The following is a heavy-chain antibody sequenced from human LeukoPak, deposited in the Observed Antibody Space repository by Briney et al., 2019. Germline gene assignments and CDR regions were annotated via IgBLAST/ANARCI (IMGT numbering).Heavy chain of an antibody. CDR3: ARPPRGGSGYDFAYYGMDV. V-gene: IGHV3-33*08. D-gene: IGHD5-12*01. CDR1: GFTFSGYS. CDR2: IWYDGSNK. Sequence: GGSLRLSCAASGFTFSGYSMNWVRQAPGKGLEWVAVIWYDGSNKYYADSVKGRFTISRDNSKNTLYLQMNSLRAEDTAVYYCARPPRGGSGYDFAYYGMDVWGQGTTVTVSS. J-gene: IGHJ6*02.